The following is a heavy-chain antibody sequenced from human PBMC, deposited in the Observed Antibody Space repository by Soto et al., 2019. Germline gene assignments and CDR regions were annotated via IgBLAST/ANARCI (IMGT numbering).Heavy chain of an antibody. Sequence: EVQLVEPGGGVVRPGGSLRLSCAASGFTFDDYGMSWVRQAPGKGLEWVSGINWNGGSTGYAPSVKGRFTISRDNAKNSLYLQMNSLRAEDTALYYCARLYSSGWYGPGRYWGQGTLVTVSS. J-gene: IGHJ4*02. CDR2: INWNGGST. CDR3: ARLYSSGWYGPGRY. V-gene: IGHV3-20*04. CDR1: GFTFDDYG. D-gene: IGHD6-19*01.